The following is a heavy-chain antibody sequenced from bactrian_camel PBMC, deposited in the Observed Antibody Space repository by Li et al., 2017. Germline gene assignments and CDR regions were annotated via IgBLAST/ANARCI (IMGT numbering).Heavy chain of an antibody. Sequence: HVQLVESGGGSVQAGGSLRLSCAASGYTYNRNCMAWFRQAPGKEREGVATIFTGGGNTYYADSVKGRFTISQDNDKNTVYLQMDSLKPEDTAIYYCAADPMSRGGGYCYVDTDIQYSSWGQGTQVTVS. D-gene: IGHD2*01. V-gene: IGHV3S53*01. CDR3: AADPMSRGGGYCYVDTDIQYSS. CDR2: IFTGGGNT. CDR1: GYTYNRNC. J-gene: IGHJ6*01.